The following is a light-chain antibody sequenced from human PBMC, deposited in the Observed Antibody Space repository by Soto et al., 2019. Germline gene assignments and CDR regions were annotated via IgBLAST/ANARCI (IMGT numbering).Light chain of an antibody. J-gene: IGKJ5*01. Sequence: EIVLTQSPSTLSLSPGERATLSCRASQSISSGHLAWYQQKPGQAPRLLIYGVSSRATGIPDRFSGSGSGTDFTLTISRLEPEDFAVYSCQHYDRPPTFGQGTRLHMK. V-gene: IGKV3-20*01. CDR2: GVS. CDR3: QHYDRPPT. CDR1: QSISSGH.